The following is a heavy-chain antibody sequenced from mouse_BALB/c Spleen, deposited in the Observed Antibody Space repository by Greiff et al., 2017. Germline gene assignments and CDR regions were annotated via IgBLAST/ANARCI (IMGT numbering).Heavy chain of an antibody. CDR1: GFSLTSYG. CDR2: IWAGGST. D-gene: IGHD1-1*01. CDR3: ARATVVADWYFDV. Sequence: QVQLQQSGPGLVAPSQSLSITCTVSGFSLTSYGVHWVRQPPGKGLEWLGVIWAGGSTNYNSALMSRLSISKDNSKSQVFLKMNSLQTDDTAMYYCARATVVADWYFDVWGAGTTVTVSS. J-gene: IGHJ1*01. V-gene: IGHV2-9*02.